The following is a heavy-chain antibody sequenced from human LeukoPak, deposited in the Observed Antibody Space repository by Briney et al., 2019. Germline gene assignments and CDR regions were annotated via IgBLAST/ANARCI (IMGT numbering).Heavy chain of an antibody. J-gene: IGHJ3*02. CDR1: GFSFSDHY. D-gene: IGHD3-22*01. CDR2: IRNRAKSYTT. CDR3: ARVGDYYDSRGYSTDAFDI. V-gene: IGHV3-72*01. Sequence: GGSLRLSCAASGFSFSDHYMDWVRQAPGKGLEWVGRIRNRAKSYTTQYAPSVKDRFTISRDESRKSLYLQMNSPKTEDTAVYFCARVGDYYDSRGYSTDAFDIWGQGTMVTVSS.